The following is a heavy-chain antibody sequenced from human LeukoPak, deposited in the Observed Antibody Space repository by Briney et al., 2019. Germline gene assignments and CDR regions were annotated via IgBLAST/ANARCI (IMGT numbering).Heavy chain of an antibody. D-gene: IGHD6-13*01. CDR1: GGSLSGYY. V-gene: IGHV4-34*01. J-gene: IGHJ4*02. CDR3: ARDSGSWNNFDH. CDR2: ITHSGST. Sequence: PSETLSLTCAVSGGSLSGYYWSWIRQPPGKGLEWIGEITHSGSTNYNPSLKSRVTISVDTSKNQVSLRLSSVTAADTAVYYCARDSGSWNNFDHWGQGTLVTVSS.